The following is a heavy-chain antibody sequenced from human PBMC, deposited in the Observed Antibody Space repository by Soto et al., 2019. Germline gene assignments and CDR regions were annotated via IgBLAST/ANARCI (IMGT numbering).Heavy chain of an antibody. CDR2: ISSDGNNK. V-gene: IGHV3-30*18. CDR1: GFIFSDFA. CDR3: AKDRPVKARSGSLSS. J-gene: IGHJ5*02. Sequence: GGSLRLSCAASGFIFSDFAMHWVRQAPGKGLEWVSVISSDGNNKYYADSVRGRFTISRDNSKNTLFLQMNSLRAEDTAMYYCAKDRPVKARSGSLSSWGQGTLVTVSS. D-gene: IGHD1-26*01.